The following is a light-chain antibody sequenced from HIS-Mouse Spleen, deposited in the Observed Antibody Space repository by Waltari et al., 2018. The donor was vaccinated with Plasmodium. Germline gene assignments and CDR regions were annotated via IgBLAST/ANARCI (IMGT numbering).Light chain of an antibody. CDR3: CSYAGSSTYV. CDR2: EGS. V-gene: IGLV2-23*01. J-gene: IGLJ1*01. Sequence: QSALTQPASVSGSPGQSITISCTGTSSDVGSYNLVSWYQQHPGKAPKLCIYEGSKRPSGVSNRSPGSRSGNTASLTRSGLQAEDEADYYCCSYAGSSTYVFGTGTKVTVL. CDR1: SSDVGSYNL.